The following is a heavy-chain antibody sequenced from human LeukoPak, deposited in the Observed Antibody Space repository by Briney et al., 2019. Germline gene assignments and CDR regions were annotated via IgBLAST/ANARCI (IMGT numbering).Heavy chain of an antibody. CDR1: GYTFTGYY. CDR3: ARLHITMVRGGQMPRFGSLYYMDV. CDR2: INPSGGST. D-gene: IGHD3-10*01. J-gene: IGHJ6*03. Sequence: ASVKVSCKASGYTFTGYYMHWVRQAPGQGLEWMGWINPSGGSTNYAQKFQGRVTMTRDTSTSTVYMELSSLRSEDTAVYYCARLHITMVRGGQMPRFGSLYYMDVWGKGTTVTISS. V-gene: IGHV1-46*01.